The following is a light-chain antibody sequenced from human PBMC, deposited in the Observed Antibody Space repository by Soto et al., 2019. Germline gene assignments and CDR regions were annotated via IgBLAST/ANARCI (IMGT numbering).Light chain of an antibody. CDR2: GAS. J-gene: IGKJ4*01. Sequence: IVLTQSPGTMSLSPGERATLSCRASQTVRTNYLAWFQHKPGQAPRLLIYGASSRATGIPDRFSGSGSGTDFTLSIHRLEPEDLAVYFCQQYSDSPLPFGCGTKVQI. CDR3: QQYSDSPLP. CDR1: QTVRTNY. V-gene: IGKV3-20*01.